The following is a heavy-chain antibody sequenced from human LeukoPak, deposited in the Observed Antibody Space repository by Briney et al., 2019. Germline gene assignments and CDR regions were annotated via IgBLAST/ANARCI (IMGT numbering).Heavy chain of an antibody. J-gene: IGHJ4*02. CDR2: ISGSGGST. V-gene: IGHV3-23*01. Sequence: GGSLRLSCAASGFTFSSYAMSWVRQAPGKGLEWVSAISGSGGSTYYADSVKGRSTISRDNSKNTLYLQMNSLRAEDTAVYYCATESSGWYLTFDYCGQATLVTVSS. CDR3: ATESSGWYLTFDY. CDR1: GFTFSSYA. D-gene: IGHD6-19*01.